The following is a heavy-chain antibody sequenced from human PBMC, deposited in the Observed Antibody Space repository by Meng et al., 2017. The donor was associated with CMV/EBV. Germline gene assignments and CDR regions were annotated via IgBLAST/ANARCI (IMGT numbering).Heavy chain of an antibody. CDR1: CYC. CDR3: ARDKGRVVVVPAARTKYNWFDP. J-gene: IGHJ5*02. Sequence: CYCWGWIHQPPGKGLEWIGSLYSSGSTYYNPSLKRRVTISVDTSKDQFSLKLSSVTAADTAVYYCARDKGRVVVVPAARTKYNWFDPWGQGTLVTVSS. D-gene: IGHD2-2*01. V-gene: IGHV4-39*07. CDR2: LYSSGST.